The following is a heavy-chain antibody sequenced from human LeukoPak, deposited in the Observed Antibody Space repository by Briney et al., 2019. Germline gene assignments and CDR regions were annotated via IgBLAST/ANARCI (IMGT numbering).Heavy chain of an antibody. D-gene: IGHD3-22*01. J-gene: IGHJ4*02. V-gene: IGHV4-34*01. CDR3: ARGVNGSGYYYYFDY. CDR2: TNHSGST. CDR1: GGSFSGYY. Sequence: SETLSLTCAVYGGSFSGYYWSWIRQPPGKGLEWIGETNHSGSTNYNPSLKSRVTISVDTSKNQFSLKLSSVTAADTAVYYCARGVNGSGYYYYFDYWGQGTLVTVSS.